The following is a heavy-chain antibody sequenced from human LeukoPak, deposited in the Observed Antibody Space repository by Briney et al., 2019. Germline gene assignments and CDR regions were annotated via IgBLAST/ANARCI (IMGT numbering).Heavy chain of an antibody. Sequence: GGSLRLSCAASGFTFSSYSMNWVRQAPGKGREWVSSISSSSSYVYYADSVKGRFTISRDNAKHSLYLQMNSLRAEDTAVYYCASSSTAPTPDYWGQGTLVTVSS. V-gene: IGHV3-21*01. J-gene: IGHJ4*02. CDR1: GFTFSSYS. CDR2: ISSSSSYV. D-gene: IGHD4-17*01. CDR3: ASSSTAPTPDY.